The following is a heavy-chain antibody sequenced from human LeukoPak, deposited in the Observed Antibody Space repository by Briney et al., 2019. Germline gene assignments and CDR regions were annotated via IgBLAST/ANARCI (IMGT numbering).Heavy chain of an antibody. V-gene: IGHV4-39*07. J-gene: IGHJ4*02. CDR1: GGSISSSSYY. Sequence: SETLSLTCTVSGGSISSSSYYWSWIRQPPGKRLEWIGEINHSGSTNYNPSLKSRVTISVDTSKNQFSLKLSSVTAADTAVYYCARGYCSGGSCKFDYWGQGTLVTVSS. CDR3: ARGYCSGGSCKFDY. D-gene: IGHD2-15*01. CDR2: INHSGST.